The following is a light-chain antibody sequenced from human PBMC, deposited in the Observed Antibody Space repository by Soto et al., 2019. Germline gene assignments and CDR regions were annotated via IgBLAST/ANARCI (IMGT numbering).Light chain of an antibody. J-gene: IGKJ4*01. V-gene: IGKV1-39*01. CDR1: QSISSS. CDR2: AAS. Sequence: DIQMTQSPSSLSASVGDRVTITSRASQSISSSLNWYQHKPWKAPKLLIYAASSLQSGIPSRFSASGSGTDYTHTIVSLRTAELATYYCQHCYSTLTFGGGTNVEIK. CDR3: QHCYSTLT.